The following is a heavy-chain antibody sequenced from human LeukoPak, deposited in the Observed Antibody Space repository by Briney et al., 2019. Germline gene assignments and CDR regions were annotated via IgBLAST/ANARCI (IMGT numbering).Heavy chain of an antibody. CDR3: APSRGYFFRWFQH. CDR1: GFTFINYE. Sequence: PGGSLRLSCSAPGFTFINYELNWVRQAPGKGLEWVSYIASSGSTIYYADSVKGRFTISRDNAKSSLYLQMNSLRAREPSIYYCAPSRGYFFRWFQHWGQGTLVTVSS. J-gene: IGHJ1*01. D-gene: IGHD3-22*01. CDR2: IASSGSTI. V-gene: IGHV3-48*03.